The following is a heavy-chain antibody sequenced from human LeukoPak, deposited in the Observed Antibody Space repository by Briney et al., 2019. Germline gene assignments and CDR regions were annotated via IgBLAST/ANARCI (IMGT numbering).Heavy chain of an antibody. V-gene: IGHV3-7*01. D-gene: IGHD3-10*01. J-gene: IGHJ4*02. CDR3: ARDRLTMVRGVIIGY. CDR2: IKQDGSEK. Sequence: GGSLRLSCAASGFTFSSYWMSWVRQAPGKGLEWVANIKQDGSEKYYVDSVKGRFTISRDNAKNSLYLQMNSLRAEDTAVYYCARDRLTMVRGVIIGYWGQGTLVTVSS. CDR1: GFTFSSYW.